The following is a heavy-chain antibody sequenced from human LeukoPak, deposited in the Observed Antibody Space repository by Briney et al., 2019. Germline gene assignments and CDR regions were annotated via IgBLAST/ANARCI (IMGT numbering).Heavy chain of an antibody. J-gene: IGHJ4*02. D-gene: IGHD2-15*01. CDR2: ISSSSMYI. CDR1: GFTFSSYE. CDR3: PRESYSGGSCYRIDS. V-gene: IGHV3-21*01. Sequence: GGSLSLSCAASGFTFSSYEMNWVRQAPGKGLEWVSSISSSSMYIFYADSVKGRFTISRDNAKNSLYLQMNSLRAEDTAVYYCPRESYSGGSCYRIDSWGQGTLVTVSS.